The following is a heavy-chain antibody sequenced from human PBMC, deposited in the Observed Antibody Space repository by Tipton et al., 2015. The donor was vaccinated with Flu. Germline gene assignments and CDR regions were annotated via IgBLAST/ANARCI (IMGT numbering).Heavy chain of an antibody. CDR3: ARRDYSNYVSDPKNWFDP. Sequence: TLSLTCTVSGGSMSSYHGSWIRQPPGRGLEWIGYIYNSGTTNYNPSLKSRVTISPDTSKNQFYLRLSSVTAADTAVYYCARRDYSNYVSDPKNWFDPWGQGTLVTVSS. CDR1: GGSMSSYH. J-gene: IGHJ5*02. V-gene: IGHV4-59*08. CDR2: IYNSGTT. D-gene: IGHD4-11*01.